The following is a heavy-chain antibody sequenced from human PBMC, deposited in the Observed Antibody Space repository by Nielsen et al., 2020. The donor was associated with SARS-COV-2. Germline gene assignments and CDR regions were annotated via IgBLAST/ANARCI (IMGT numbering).Heavy chain of an antibody. CDR1: GYTFTTYY. Sequence: SVKVSCKASGYTFTTYYIHWVRQAPGQGLEWMGGIITMSGSTKYTQKFQGRVTITADDSTNTTYMELSSLRSEDTAVYYCARQGSPLHGYYYYYLDVWGKGTTVTVSS. CDR2: IITMSGST. D-gene: IGHD1-26*01. V-gene: IGHV1-69*13. J-gene: IGHJ6*03. CDR3: ARQGSPLHGYYYYYLDV.